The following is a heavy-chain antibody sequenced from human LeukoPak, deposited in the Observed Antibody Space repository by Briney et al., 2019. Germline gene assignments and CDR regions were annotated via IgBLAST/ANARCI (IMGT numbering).Heavy chain of an antibody. V-gene: IGHV1-46*01. CDR1: GYTFTSYY. Sequence: GASVKVSCKASGYTFTSYYMHWVRQAPGQGLEWMGIINPSGGSTSYAQKFQGRVTMTRDMSTSTVYMELSSLRSEDTAVYYCARDLGVVYYDILTGYYLDYWGQGTLVTVSS. CDR3: ARDLGVVYYDILTGYYLDY. J-gene: IGHJ4*02. D-gene: IGHD3-9*01. CDR2: INPSGGST.